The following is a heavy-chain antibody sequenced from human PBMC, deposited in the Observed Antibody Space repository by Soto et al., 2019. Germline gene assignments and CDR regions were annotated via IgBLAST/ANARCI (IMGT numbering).Heavy chain of an antibody. CDR3: ARDVAAAGTLYFDL. D-gene: IGHD6-13*01. CDR2: IYYSGRT. J-gene: IGHJ2*01. V-gene: IGHV4-31*03. Sequence: QVQLQESGPGLVKPSQTLSLTCTVSGGSISSGGYYWSWIRQHPGKGLEWVGYIYYSGRTYFNPSLKSRVTISVDTSKNQFSLKLSSVTAADTAVYYCARDVAAAGTLYFDLWGRGTLVTVSS. CDR1: GGSISSGGYY.